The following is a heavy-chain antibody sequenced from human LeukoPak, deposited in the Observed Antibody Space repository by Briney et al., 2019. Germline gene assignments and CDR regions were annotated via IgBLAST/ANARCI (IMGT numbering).Heavy chain of an antibody. Sequence: SQTLSLTCTVSGGSISSGGYYWSWIRQHPGKGLEWIGYIYYSGSTYYNPSLKSRVTISVDTSKNQFSLKLSSVTAADTAVYYCARGHFDSRGYSEPFDPWGQGTLVTVSS. CDR3: ARGHFDSRGYSEPFDP. CDR1: GGSISSGGYY. J-gene: IGHJ5*02. D-gene: IGHD3-22*01. V-gene: IGHV4-31*03. CDR2: IYYSGST.